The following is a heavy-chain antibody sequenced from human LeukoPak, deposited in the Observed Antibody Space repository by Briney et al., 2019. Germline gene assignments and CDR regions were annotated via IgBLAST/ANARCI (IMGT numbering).Heavy chain of an antibody. D-gene: IGHD5-12*01. J-gene: IGHJ4*02. CDR2: IKSDGSST. CDR1: GFTFSSYW. Sequence: GGSLRLSCAASGFTFSSYWMHWVRQAPGKGLVWVSYIKSDGSSTNYADSVKGRFTISRDNAKNTLYLQMNSLRAEDTAVYYCARDRGYTQDHWGQGTLVTVSS. CDR3: ARDRGYTQDH. V-gene: IGHV3-74*01.